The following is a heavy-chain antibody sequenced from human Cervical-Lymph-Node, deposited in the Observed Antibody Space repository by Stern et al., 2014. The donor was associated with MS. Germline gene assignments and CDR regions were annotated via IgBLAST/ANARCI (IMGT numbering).Heavy chain of an antibody. Sequence: QLQLQESGPGLVKPSETLSLTCNVSGDSISGYYWSWIRQSPGKGLEWIGYIYDSGSTNYNPSLKSRVTISVDRSKNHFSLKVSSVTAADTAVYYCARFGYYYGLDVWGQGTTVTVSS. J-gene: IGHJ6*02. V-gene: IGHV4-59*01. CDR2: IYDSGST. CDR1: GDSISGYY. D-gene: IGHD3-10*01. CDR3: ARFGYYYGLDV.